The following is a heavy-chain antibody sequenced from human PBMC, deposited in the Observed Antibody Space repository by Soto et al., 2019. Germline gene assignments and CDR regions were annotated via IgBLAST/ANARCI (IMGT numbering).Heavy chain of an antibody. J-gene: IGHJ3*02. D-gene: IGHD3-9*01. Sequence: SVKVSCKASGGTFSSYSVSWVRQAPGQGLEWMGGIIPIFGTANYAQKFQGRVTITADESTSTAYMELSSLRSEDTAVYYCASNSLYFDWFPDGGQAFDIWGQGSMVTVSS. CDR3: ASNSLYFDWFPDGGQAFDI. CDR1: GGTFSSYS. CDR2: IIPIFGTA. V-gene: IGHV1-69*13.